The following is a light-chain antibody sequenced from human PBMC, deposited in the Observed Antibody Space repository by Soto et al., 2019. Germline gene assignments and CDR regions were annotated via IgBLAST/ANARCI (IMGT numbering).Light chain of an antibody. V-gene: IGKV3-15*01. CDR2: GAS. Sequence: EIRLTQSPASLSVSPGERATLSCRASQSVNTNLAWYQQKPGQAPGLLVYGASTRATGIPGRFRGRGSGTEFTRTLTSLQSEDFAVYFCQQYNNLPPDTCGQGTKLRI. CDR3: QQYNNLPPDT. J-gene: IGKJ2*01. CDR1: QSVNTN.